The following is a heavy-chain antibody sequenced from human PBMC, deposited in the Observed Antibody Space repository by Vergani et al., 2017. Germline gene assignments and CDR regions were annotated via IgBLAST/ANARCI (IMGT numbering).Heavy chain of an antibody. CDR1: GATFRSNT. CDR2: MNPNSGNT. D-gene: IGHD1-14*01. Sequence: QVQLVQSGAEVKKPGSSVKVSCKASGATFRSNTISWVRQVPGQGLEWMGRMNPNSGNTGYAQKFQGRVTITRNTSISTAYMELSSLRSEDTAVYYCARGYRYYFDYWGQGTLVTVSS. CDR3: ARGYRYYFDY. V-gene: IGHV1-8*03. J-gene: IGHJ4*02.